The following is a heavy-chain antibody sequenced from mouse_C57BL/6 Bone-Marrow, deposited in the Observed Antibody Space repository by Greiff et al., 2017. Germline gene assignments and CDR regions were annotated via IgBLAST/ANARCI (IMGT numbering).Heavy chain of an antibody. CDR3: ARRGAY. CDR1: GYTFTSYW. V-gene: IGHV1-64*01. CDR2: IHPNSGST. J-gene: IGHJ3*01. Sequence: QVQLQQPGAELVKPGASVKLSCKASGYTFTSYWMHWVKQRPGQGLEWIGMIHPNSGSTNSNEKFKSKATLTVDKSSSTAYMQLGSLTSEDSAVYCCARRGAYWGQGTLVTVSA.